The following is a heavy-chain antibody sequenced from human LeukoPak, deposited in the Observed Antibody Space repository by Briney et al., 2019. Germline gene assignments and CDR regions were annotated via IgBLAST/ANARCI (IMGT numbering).Heavy chain of an antibody. V-gene: IGHV3-23*01. Sequence: GGSLRLSCAASGFTFSSYAMTWVRQAPGKGLEWVSAISGSGGSTYYADSVKGRFTISRDNSKNTLYLQMNSLRAEDTAVYYCAKGGWSGYYFDYWGQGTLVTVSS. CDR1: GFTFSSYA. J-gene: IGHJ4*02. CDR2: ISGSGGST. CDR3: AKGGWSGYYFDY. D-gene: IGHD3-3*01.